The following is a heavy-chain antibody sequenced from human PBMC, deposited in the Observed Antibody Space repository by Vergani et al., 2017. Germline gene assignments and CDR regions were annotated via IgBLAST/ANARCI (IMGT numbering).Heavy chain of an antibody. D-gene: IGHD3-9*01. CDR2: IKQDGSEK. V-gene: IGHV3-7*01. J-gene: IGHJ4*02. Sequence: EVQLVESGGGLVQPGGSLRLSCAASGFTFSSYWMSWVRQAPGKGLEWVANIKQDGSEKYYVDSVKGRFTISRDNAKNSLYLQMNSLRAEDTAVYYCARILAGYYSNHGIGAFDHWGQGTLVTVSS. CDR1: GFTFSSYW. CDR3: ARILAGYYSNHGIGAFDH.